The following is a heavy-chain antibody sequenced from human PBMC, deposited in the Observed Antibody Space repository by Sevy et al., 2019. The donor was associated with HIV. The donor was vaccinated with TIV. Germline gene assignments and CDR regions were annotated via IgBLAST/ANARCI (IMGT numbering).Heavy chain of an antibody. J-gene: IGHJ4*02. CDR2: FDPEDGET. Sequence: ASVKVSCMVSGYTLTELSMHWVRQAPGKGLEWMGGFDPEDGETIYPQKFQGRVTMTEDTSTDTAYMELSSLRSEDTAVYYCATGRTLITAPTFDDWGQGTLVTVSS. V-gene: IGHV1-24*01. D-gene: IGHD1-7*01. CDR1: GYTLTELS. CDR3: ATGRTLITAPTFDD.